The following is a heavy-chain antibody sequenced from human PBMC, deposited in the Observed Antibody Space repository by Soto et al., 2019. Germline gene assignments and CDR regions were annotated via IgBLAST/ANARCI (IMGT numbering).Heavy chain of an antibody. CDR1: GFTFSSYW. D-gene: IGHD3-3*01. V-gene: IGHV3-7*04. CDR3: ARGIRFLEWLRPHYYGMDV. CDR2: IKQDGSEK. J-gene: IGHJ6*02. Sequence: LRLSCAASGFTFSSYWMSWVRQAPGKGLEWVANIKQDGSEKYYVDSVKGRFTISRDNAKNSLYLQMNSLRAEDTAVYYCARGIRFLEWLRPHYYGMDVWGQGTTVTVSS.